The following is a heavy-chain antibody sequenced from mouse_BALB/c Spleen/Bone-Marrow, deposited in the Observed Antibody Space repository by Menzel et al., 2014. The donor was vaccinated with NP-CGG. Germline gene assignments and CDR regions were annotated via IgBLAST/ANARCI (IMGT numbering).Heavy chain of an antibody. CDR1: GYTFTDYA. J-gene: IGHJ3*01. D-gene: IGHD2-4*01. CDR3: ARGIYYDSTWFAY. Sequence: VQVVESGPELVRPGVSVKISCKGSGYTFTDYAMHWVKQSHAKSLEWIGVISTYSGNTNYNQKFKGKATMTVDKSSSTAYMELARLTSKDSAIYYCARGIYYDSTWFAYWGQGTLVTVSA. V-gene: IGHV1-67*01. CDR2: ISTYSGNT.